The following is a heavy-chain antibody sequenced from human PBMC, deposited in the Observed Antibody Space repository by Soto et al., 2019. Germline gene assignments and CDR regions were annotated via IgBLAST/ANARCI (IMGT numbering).Heavy chain of an antibody. CDR2: IYYSGST. J-gene: IGHJ4*02. D-gene: IGHD4-17*01. Sequence: QLQLQESGPGLVKPSETLSLTCTVSGGSISSSSYYWGWIRQPPGKGLEWIGSIYYSGSTYYNPSLKSRVTISVDTSKNQFSLKLSSVTAADTAVYYCASASNNYGELPDYWGQGTLVTVSS. CDR1: GGSISSSSYY. V-gene: IGHV4-39*01. CDR3: ASASNNYGELPDY.